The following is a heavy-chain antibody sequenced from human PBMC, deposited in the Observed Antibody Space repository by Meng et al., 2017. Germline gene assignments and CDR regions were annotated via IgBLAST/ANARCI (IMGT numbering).Heavy chain of an antibody. D-gene: IGHD2-15*01. CDR3: ARVSSVVMVADY. CDR2: IYSGGST. J-gene: IGHJ4*02. CDR1: GFTVSSNY. Sequence: GESLKISCAASGFTVSSNYMSWVRQAPGKGLEWVSVIYSGGSTYYADSVKGRFTISRHNSKNTLYLQMNSLRAEDTAVYYCARVSSVVMVADYWGQGTLVTVSS. V-gene: IGHV3-53*04.